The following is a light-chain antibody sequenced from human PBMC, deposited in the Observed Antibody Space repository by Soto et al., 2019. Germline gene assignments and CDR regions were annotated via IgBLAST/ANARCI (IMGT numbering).Light chain of an antibody. CDR3: QQYYSTPPF. CDR2: WAS. V-gene: IGKV4-1*01. J-gene: IGKJ2*01. Sequence: DIVMTQSPDSLAVSLGERATINCKSSQSVLYSSNNKHHLAWYQQKPGQPPKLLIYWASTRESGVPDRFSGSGSGTDFTLTISSLPAEDVAVYYCQQYYSTPPFFGQGTKLEIK. CDR1: QSVLYSSNNKHH.